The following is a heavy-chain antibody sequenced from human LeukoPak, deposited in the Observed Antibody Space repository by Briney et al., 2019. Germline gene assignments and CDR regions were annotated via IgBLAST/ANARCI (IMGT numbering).Heavy chain of an antibody. D-gene: IGHD2-2*01. J-gene: IGHJ3*02. V-gene: IGHV3-23*01. CDR2: ISGSGGST. Sequence: GGSLRLSXAASGFTFSSYAMSWVRQAPGKGLEWVSAISGSGGSTYYADSVKGRFTISRDNSKNTLYLHMNSLRAEDTAVYYCARSVVPAAILGWDAFDIWGQGTMVTVSS. CDR1: GFTFSSYA. CDR3: ARSVVPAAILGWDAFDI.